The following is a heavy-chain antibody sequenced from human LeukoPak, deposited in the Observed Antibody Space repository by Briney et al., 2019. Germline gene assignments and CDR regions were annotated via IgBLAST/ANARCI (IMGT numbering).Heavy chain of an antibody. D-gene: IGHD5-12*01. J-gene: IGHJ6*03. CDR2: ISISSSYI. CDR1: GFTFSRYS. Sequence: GGSLRLSCAASGFTFSRYSMNWVRQAPGKGLEWVSSISISSSYIYYADSVKGRFTMSRDNAKNSLYLQVNSLRAEDTAVYYCARAYSGYVIYYYYYMDVWGKGTTVTISS. V-gene: IGHV3-21*01. CDR3: ARAYSGYVIYYYYYMDV.